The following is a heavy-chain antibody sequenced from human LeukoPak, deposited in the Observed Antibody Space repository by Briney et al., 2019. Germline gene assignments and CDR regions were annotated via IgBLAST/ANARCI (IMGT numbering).Heavy chain of an antibody. Sequence: GGSLRLSCAASGFIFSNFGMNWVRQAPAKGLEWVSSITSSSSYIYYADSVKGRFTISRDNAKNSLYLQMNSLRAEDTAVYYCARDLRYFDSSGYYYFDYWGQGTLVTVSS. CDR2: ITSSSSYI. D-gene: IGHD3-22*01. J-gene: IGHJ4*02. CDR3: ARDLRYFDSSGYYYFDY. V-gene: IGHV3-21*01. CDR1: GFIFSNFG.